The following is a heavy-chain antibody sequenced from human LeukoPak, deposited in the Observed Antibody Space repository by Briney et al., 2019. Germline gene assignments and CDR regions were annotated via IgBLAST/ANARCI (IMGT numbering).Heavy chain of an antibody. D-gene: IGHD3-22*01. Sequence: VASVKVSCKASGYSVTSYGLSWVRQAPGQGLEWMGWISAYDGDTNYAQKLQGRVTLTTDTSTSTACMEVRSLRSDDPAVYYCAREDWDDSSAYDSNTRGYGMDVWGQGATVTVSS. J-gene: IGHJ6*02. V-gene: IGHV1-18*01. CDR3: AREDWDDSSAYDSNTRGYGMDV. CDR1: GYSVTSYG. CDR2: ISAYDGDT.